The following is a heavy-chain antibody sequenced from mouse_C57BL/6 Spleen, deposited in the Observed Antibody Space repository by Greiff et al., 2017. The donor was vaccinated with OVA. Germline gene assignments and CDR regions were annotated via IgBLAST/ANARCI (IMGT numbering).Heavy chain of an antibody. Sequence: VQLQQSGPELVKPGASVKISCKASGYAFSSSWMNWVKQRPGKGLEWIGRIYPGDGDTNYNGKFKGKATLTADKSSSTAYMQLSRLTSEDSAVYVCARGGGIYYYGSSYVDAMDYWGQGTSVTVSS. CDR3: ARGGGIYYYGSSYVDAMDY. V-gene: IGHV1-82*01. CDR2: IYPGDGDT. D-gene: IGHD1-1*01. CDR1: GYAFSSSW. J-gene: IGHJ4*01.